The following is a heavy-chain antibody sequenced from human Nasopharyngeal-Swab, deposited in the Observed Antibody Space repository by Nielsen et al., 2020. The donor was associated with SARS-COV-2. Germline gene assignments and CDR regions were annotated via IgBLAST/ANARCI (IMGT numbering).Heavy chain of an antibody. CDR3: ARRPYSSSSGDYYYGMDV. D-gene: IGHD6-6*01. J-gene: IGHJ6*02. Sequence: SVKVSCKASGGTFSSYAISWVRQAPGQGLEWMGGIIPIFGTANYAQKFQGRVTITADESTSTAYMELSSLRSEDTAVYYCARRPYSSSSGDYYYGMDVWGQGTTVPSP. CDR2: IIPIFGTA. CDR1: GGTFSSYA. V-gene: IGHV1-69*13.